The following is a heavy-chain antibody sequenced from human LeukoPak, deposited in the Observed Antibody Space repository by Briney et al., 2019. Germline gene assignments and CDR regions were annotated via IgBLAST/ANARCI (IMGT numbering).Heavy chain of an antibody. CDR1: GFTFDDYA. V-gene: IGHV3-9*03. J-gene: IGHJ4*02. Sequence: PGGSLRLSCAASGFTFDDYAMHWVRQAPGKGLEWVSGISWNSGSIGYADSVKGRFTISRDNAKNSLYLQMNSLRAEDMALYYCAKDRGYYYDSSALGGYFDYWGQGTLVTVSS. CDR2: ISWNSGSI. CDR3: AKDRGYYYDSSALGGYFDY. D-gene: IGHD3-22*01.